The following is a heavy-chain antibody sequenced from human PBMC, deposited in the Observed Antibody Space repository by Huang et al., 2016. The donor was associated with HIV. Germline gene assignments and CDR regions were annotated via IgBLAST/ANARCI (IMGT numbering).Heavy chain of an antibody. D-gene: IGHD3-22*01. V-gene: IGHV3-48*01. J-gene: IGHJ4*02. CDR2: ISGTSSNI. CDR1: GFDFSKYS. Sequence: EVHLVESGGALVQPGGSLKLSCVVSGFDFSKYSMNWVRQAPGKGVEWVSFISGTSSNIYYADSVKGRFTISRDNAKNSVFLQMRSLRAEDTALYYCARTEMEYYYGSSGYYPDYWGQGTQVTVSS. CDR3: ARTEMEYYYGSSGYYPDY.